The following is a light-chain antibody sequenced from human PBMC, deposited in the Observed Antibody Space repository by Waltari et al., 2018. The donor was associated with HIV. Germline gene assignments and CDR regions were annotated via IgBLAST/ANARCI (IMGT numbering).Light chain of an antibody. J-gene: IGLJ2*01. Sequence: QSALTQPASVSGSPGQSITISCTGTSSDVGGYNFVSWFQHPPGKAPKVMIYEVRNRPSGVSNSFSGSKSGNTAALTISGLQAEDEADYYCSSYTSSSTLVFGGGTKLTVL. CDR1: SSDVGGYNF. CDR2: EVR. V-gene: IGLV2-14*01. CDR3: SSYTSSSTLV.